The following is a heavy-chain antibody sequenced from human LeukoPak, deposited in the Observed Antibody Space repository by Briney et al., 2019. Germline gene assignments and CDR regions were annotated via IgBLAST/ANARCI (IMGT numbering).Heavy chain of an antibody. CDR1: GFTFSSYA. CDR2: ISGSGGST. J-gene: IGHJ4*02. V-gene: IGHV3-23*01. D-gene: IGHD2-2*01. Sequence: PGGSLRLSCAASGFTFSSYAMNWVRQAPGKGLEWVSAISGSGGSTYYADSVKGRFTISRDNSKNALHLQMNSLRVEDTAVYYCAKYGHCGSTSCYRYFDYWGQGTLVTVSS. CDR3: AKYGHCGSTSCYRYFDY.